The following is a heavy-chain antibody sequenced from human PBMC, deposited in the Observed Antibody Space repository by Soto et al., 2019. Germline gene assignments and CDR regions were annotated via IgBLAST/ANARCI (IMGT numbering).Heavy chain of an antibody. CDR1: GYHFTSSG. CDR3: ARRGEVVVGATGPFQH. J-gene: IGHJ1*01. Sequence: DSVKFSCKAPGYHFTSSGARWVRQAPGQGLPWMGWISAFKGTTNYAQKFQGRVTMTIDTSTSTAYMELRSLRSDDKAVYYCARRGEVVVGATGPFQHWGQGTLVTVSS. CDR2: ISAFKGTT. V-gene: IGHV1-18*01. D-gene: IGHD2-2*01.